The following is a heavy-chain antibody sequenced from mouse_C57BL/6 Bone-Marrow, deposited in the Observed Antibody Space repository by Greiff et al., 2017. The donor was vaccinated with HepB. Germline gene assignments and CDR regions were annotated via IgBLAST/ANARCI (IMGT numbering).Heavy chain of an antibody. Sequence: QVQLQQSGAELVRPGTSVKVSCKASGYAFTNYLIEWVKQRPGQGLEWIGVINPGSGGTNYNEKFKGKATLTANKSSSTAYMQLSSLTSEDSAVSFCARDGGGLLRFADWGQGTLVTVSA. CDR3: ARDGGGLLRFAD. J-gene: IGHJ3*01. CDR1: GYAFTNYL. D-gene: IGHD2-3*01. V-gene: IGHV1-54*01. CDR2: INPGSGGT.